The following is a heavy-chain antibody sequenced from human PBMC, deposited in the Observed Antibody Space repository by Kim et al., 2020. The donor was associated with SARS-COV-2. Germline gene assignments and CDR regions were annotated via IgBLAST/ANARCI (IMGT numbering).Heavy chain of an antibody. J-gene: IGHJ6*03. CDR2: INHSGST. V-gene: IGHV4-34*01. CDR1: GGSFSGYY. D-gene: IGHD3-22*01. CDR3: ARGFHYYDSSGYHRTYYM. Sequence: SETLSLTCAVYGGSFSGYYWSWIRQPPGKGLEWIGEINHSGSTNYNPSLKSRVTISVDTSKNQFSLKLSSVTAADTAVYYCARGFHYYDSSGYHRTYYM.